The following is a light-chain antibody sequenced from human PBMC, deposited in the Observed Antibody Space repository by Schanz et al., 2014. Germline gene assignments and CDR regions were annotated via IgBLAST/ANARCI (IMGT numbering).Light chain of an antibody. CDR3: QHYSMSPL. CDR1: QSVNTNL. Sequence: EIVMTQPPATLSLSPGERATLSCRASQSVNTNLLAWDEQKPGQDPRVLIYGASIRASGIPHRFSGSGYGTDFSLNITRLEREDFAVYYCQHYSMSPLFGQGTKVEIK. V-gene: IGKV3-20*01. CDR2: GAS. J-gene: IGKJ1*01.